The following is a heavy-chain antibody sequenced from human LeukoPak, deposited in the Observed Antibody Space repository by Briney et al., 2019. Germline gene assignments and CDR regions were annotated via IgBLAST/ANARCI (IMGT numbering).Heavy chain of an antibody. D-gene: IGHD3-22*01. Sequence: PSETLSLTCAVYGGSFSGYYWSWIRQPPGKGLEWIGEINHSGSTNYNPSLKSRVTISVDTSKNQFSLKLSSVTAADTAVYYCARIYDSSGYYYYYGMDVWGQGTTVTVSS. CDR1: GGSFSGYY. CDR3: ARIYDSSGYYYYYGMDV. CDR2: INHSGST. J-gene: IGHJ6*02. V-gene: IGHV4-34*01.